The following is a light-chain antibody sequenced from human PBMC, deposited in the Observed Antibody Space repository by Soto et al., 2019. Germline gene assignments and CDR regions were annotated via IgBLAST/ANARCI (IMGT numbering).Light chain of an antibody. CDR3: GAYHGSGGNVVWV. CDR2: VGTGGIVG. CDR1: SGYSNYK. V-gene: IGLV9-49*01. Sequence: QSVLTQPPSASASLGASVTLTCTLSSGYSNYKVDWYQQRPGKGPRFVMRVGTGGIVGSKGDGIPDRFSVLGSGLNRYLTIKNIHEDDESDYHGGAYHGSGGNVVWVFGGGTKLTVL. J-gene: IGLJ3*02.